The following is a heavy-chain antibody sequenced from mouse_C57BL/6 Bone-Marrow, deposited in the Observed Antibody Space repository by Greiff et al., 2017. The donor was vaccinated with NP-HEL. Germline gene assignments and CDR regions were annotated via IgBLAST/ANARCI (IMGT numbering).Heavy chain of an antibody. V-gene: IGHV1-9*01. CDR3: ARDYYGSSYFDY. D-gene: IGHD1-1*01. J-gene: IGHJ2*01. Sequence: VQLQQSGAELMKPGASVKLSCKATGYTFTGNWIEWVKRRPGHGLEWIGEFLPGSGNTYYNERFKGTATFTADTSSNTAYMQLSSLTTEDSAIYYGARDYYGSSYFDYWGQGTTLTVSS. CDR1: GYTFTGNW. CDR2: FLPGSGNT.